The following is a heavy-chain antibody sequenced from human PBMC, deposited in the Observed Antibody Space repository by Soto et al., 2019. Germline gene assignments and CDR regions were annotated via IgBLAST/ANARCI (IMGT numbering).Heavy chain of an antibody. D-gene: IGHD5-18*01. Sequence: PSETLSLTCTVSGGSISSYYWSWIRQPPGKGLEWIGYIYYSGSTNYNPSLKSRVTISVDTSKNQFSLKLSSVTAADTAVYYCASLGGYSYVPDAFDIWGQGTMVTVS. J-gene: IGHJ3*02. V-gene: IGHV4-59*08. CDR1: GGSISSYY. CDR2: IYYSGST. CDR3: ASLGGYSYVPDAFDI.